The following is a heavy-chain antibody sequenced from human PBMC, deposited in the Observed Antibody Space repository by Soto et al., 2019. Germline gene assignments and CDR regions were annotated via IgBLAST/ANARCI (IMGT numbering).Heavy chain of an antibody. CDR3: AVIAAAGNFDY. D-gene: IGHD6-13*01. CDR2: ISYDGSNK. CDR1: GFTFSSYA. Sequence: QVQLVESGGGVVQPGRSLRLSCAASGFTFSSYAMHWVRQAPGKGLEWVAVISYDGSNKYYADSVKGRFTISRDNSKNTLYMKMNSLRAEDTAVYYCAVIAAAGNFDYWGQGILVTVSS. J-gene: IGHJ4*02. V-gene: IGHV3-30-3*01.